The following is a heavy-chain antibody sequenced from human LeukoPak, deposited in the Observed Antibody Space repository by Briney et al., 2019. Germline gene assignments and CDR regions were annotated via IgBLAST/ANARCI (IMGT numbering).Heavy chain of an antibody. CDR1: TYSISSAYY. CDR2: IYSSGST. D-gene: IGHD1-26*01. V-gene: IGHV4-38-2*02. CDR3: AKSGGYGLIDY. Sequence: SETLSLTCSVSTYSISSAYYWGWIRQPPGKELEWIGNIYSSGSTYYNASLQSRVTISIDTSKNQFSLRLNSVTAADTAMYYCAKSGGYGLIDYWGQGTRVTVSS. J-gene: IGHJ4*02.